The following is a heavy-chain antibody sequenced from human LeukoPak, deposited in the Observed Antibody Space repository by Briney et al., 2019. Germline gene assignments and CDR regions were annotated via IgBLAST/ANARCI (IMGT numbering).Heavy chain of an antibody. Sequence: SVKVSCKASGGTFSSYAISWVRQAPGQGLEWMGGIIPIFGTANYAQKFQGRVTITADESTSTAYMELSSLRSEDTAVYYCARDHSGFGQLLYDYWGQGTLVTVSS. CDR1: GGTFSSYA. CDR3: ARDHSGFGQLLYDY. D-gene: IGHD2-2*02. CDR2: IIPIFGTA. V-gene: IGHV1-69*13. J-gene: IGHJ4*02.